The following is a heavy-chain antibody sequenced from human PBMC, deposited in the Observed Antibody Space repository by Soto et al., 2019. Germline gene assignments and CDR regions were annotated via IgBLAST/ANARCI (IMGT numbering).Heavy chain of an antibody. CDR2: ISGSGDST. J-gene: IGHJ5*02. Sequence: GSLRLSCAASGFTLSSYAISWVRQAPGKGLEWVSAISGSGDSTHYADSVKGRFTISRDNSKNTLHLQMSSLRAEDTAVYYCARGRSAVAGTFDPWGQGTLVTVSS. CDR3: ARGRSAVAGTFDP. D-gene: IGHD6-19*01. V-gene: IGHV3-23*01. CDR1: GFTLSSYA.